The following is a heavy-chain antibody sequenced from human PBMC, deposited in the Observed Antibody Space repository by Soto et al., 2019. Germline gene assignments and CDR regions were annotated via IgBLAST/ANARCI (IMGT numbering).Heavy chain of an antibody. V-gene: IGHV3-7*01. J-gene: IGHJ6*02. CDR1: GFTFSSYW. Sequence: GGSLRLSCAVSGFTFSSYWMSWVRQAPGKGLEWVANIKQDGSEKYYVDSVKGRFTISRDNAKNSLYLQMNSLRAEDTAVYYCASCRPPGSGYYYYYGMDVWGQGTTVTVSS. CDR3: ASCRPPGSGYYYYYGMDV. D-gene: IGHD2-15*01. CDR2: IKQDGSEK.